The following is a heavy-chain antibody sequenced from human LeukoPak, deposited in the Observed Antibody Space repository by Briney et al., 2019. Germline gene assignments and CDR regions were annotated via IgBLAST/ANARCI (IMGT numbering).Heavy chain of an antibody. CDR2: IEEDGSEK. V-gene: IGHV3-7*01. CDR1: GFTLSSYW. Sequence: PGGSLRLSCAASGFTLSSYWMRWVRQAPGKGLEGVANIEEDGSEKYYVDSVKRRFTISGDNAKNSMDLQMKGLRAEDTAVYYCARDIDDIVVLRERAFDIWGQGTMVTVSS. CDR3: ARDIDDIVVLRERAFDI. D-gene: IGHD2-2*01. J-gene: IGHJ3*02.